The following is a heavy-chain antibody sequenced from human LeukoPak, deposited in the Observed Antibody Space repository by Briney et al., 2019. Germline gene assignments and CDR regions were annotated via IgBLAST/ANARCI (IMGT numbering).Heavy chain of an antibody. CDR2: ISGSSGST. CDR3: AKDLFSSSWDLGY. D-gene: IGHD6-13*01. J-gene: IGHJ4*02. CDR1: GFTFSSYA. V-gene: IGHV3-23*01. Sequence: GGSLRLSCAASGFTFSSYAMNWVRQAPGKGLEWVSAISGSSGSTYYADSVKGRFTISRDNSKSTLYLQMNSLRADDTAVYYCAKDLFSSSWDLGYWGQGTLVTVSS.